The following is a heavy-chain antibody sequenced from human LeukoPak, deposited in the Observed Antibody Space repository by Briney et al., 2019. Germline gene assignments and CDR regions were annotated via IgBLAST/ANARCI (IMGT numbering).Heavy chain of an antibody. J-gene: IGHJ4*02. CDR3: ARDERLLSFLK. CDR1: GFTFSSYA. V-gene: IGHV3-23*01. CDR2: ISGSGGST. D-gene: IGHD3-3*01. Sequence: GGSLRLSCAASGFTFSSYAMSWVRQAPGKGLEWVSAISGSGGSTYYADSVKGRFTISRDNSKNTLYLQMNSLRAEDTAIYYCARDERLLSFLKWGQGTLVTVSS.